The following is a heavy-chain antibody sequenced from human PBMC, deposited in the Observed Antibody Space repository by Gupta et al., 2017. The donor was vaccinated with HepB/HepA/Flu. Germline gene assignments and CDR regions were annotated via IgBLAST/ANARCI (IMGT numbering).Heavy chain of an antibody. Sequence: EVQLLESGGGLVQPGGSRSMSWAASGFTFSNYAMSWVRQAPGRGLEWVAGVSSSGDDTYYADSVKGRFTISRDNSKNTLFLQMSSLRAADTAVYYCANEPIKILDYYYGMDVWGQGTTVTVSS. D-gene: IGHD1-14*01. J-gene: IGHJ6*02. CDR2: VSSSGDDT. V-gene: IGHV3-23*01. CDR3: ANEPIKILDYYYGMDV. CDR1: GFTFSNYA.